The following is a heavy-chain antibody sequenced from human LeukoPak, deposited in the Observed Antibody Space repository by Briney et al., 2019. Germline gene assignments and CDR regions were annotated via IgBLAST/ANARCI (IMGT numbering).Heavy chain of an antibody. Sequence: SETLSLTCSVTGDSMTDSNYQWGWIRQPPGRGLEWIGSIYSGGSPYYNPSLDSRVTISVDSSKRQFSLNLRSVTAADTALHYCASQITIGSSFYNYWGQGILVIVSS. CDR2: IYSGGSP. V-gene: IGHV4-39*01. D-gene: IGHD1-14*01. CDR1: GDSMTDSNYQ. CDR3: ASQITIGSSFYNY. J-gene: IGHJ4*02.